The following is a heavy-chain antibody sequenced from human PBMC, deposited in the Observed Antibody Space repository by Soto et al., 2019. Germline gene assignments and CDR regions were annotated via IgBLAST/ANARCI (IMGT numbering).Heavy chain of an antibody. CDR1: GGSISIYY. CDR3: ARGGVAARPGLIDY. Sequence: SGTLSLTCTVSGGSISIYYWSWIRQPPGKGLEWIGYIYYSGSTNYNPSLKSRVTISVDTSKNQFSLKLSSVTAADTAVYYCARGGVAARPGLIDYWGQGTLVTGSS. CDR2: IYYSGST. D-gene: IGHD6-6*01. V-gene: IGHV4-59*01. J-gene: IGHJ4*02.